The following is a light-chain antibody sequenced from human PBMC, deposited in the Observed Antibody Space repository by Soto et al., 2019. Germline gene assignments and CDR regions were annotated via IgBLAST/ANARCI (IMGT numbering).Light chain of an antibody. J-gene: IGKJ1*01. V-gene: IGKV3-20*01. CDR1: QSVSSSF. CDR2: GAS. Sequence: EIVLAQSPGTLSLSPGASATLSCRASQSVSSSFLAWYQQKAGQAPRLLIYGASRRATGIPDRFSGRGSGTDGTITISRLEPEDCEVYYGQQYVSSPWAFGQGTKVEIK. CDR3: QQYVSSPWA.